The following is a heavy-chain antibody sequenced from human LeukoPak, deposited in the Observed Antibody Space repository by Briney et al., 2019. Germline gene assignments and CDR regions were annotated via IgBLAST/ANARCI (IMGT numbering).Heavy chain of an antibody. V-gene: IGHV3-48*01. CDR2: ISSSSSTI. J-gene: IGHJ6*02. D-gene: IGHD5-18*01. CDR3: ARDHPWIPYYGMDV. Sequence: GGSLRLSCAASGFTFSGSAMHWVRQAPGKGLEWVSYISSSSSTIYYADSVKGRFTISRDNAKNSLYLQMNSLRAEDTAVYYCARDHPWIPYYGMDVWGQGTTVTVSS. CDR1: GFTFSGSA.